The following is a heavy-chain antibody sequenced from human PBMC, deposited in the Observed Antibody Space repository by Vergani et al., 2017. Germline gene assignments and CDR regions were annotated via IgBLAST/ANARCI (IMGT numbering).Heavy chain of an antibody. Sequence: QVQLQESGPGLVKPSETLSLTCTVSGGSISSYYWSWIRQPPGKGLEWIGYIYYSGSTNYNPSLKSRVTISVDTSKNQFFLKLSSVTAADTAVYYCATYSGYDFLFDYWGQGTLVTVSS. J-gene: IGHJ4*02. D-gene: IGHD5-12*01. CDR3: ATYSGYDFLFDY. CDR1: GGSISSYY. V-gene: IGHV4-59*01. CDR2: IYYSGST.